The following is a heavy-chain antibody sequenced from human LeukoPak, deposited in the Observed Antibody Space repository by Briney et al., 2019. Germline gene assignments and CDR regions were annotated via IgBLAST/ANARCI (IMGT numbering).Heavy chain of an antibody. CDR2: IYYSGST. V-gene: IGHV4-39*07. CDR1: GGSISSSSYY. CDR3: ARTLNDDYGSSGYPIDY. J-gene: IGHJ4*02. Sequence: PSETLSLTCTVSGGSISSSSYYWGCMPQPPGQGLEWLGSIYYSGSTYYNPSLKSRVTISVDTSKNQFSLKLSSVTAADTAVYYCARTLNDDYGSSGYPIDYWGQGTLVTVSS. D-gene: IGHD3-22*01.